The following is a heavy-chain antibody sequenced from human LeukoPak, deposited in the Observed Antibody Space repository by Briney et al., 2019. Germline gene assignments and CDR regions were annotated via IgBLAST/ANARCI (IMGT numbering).Heavy chain of an antibody. CDR2: IYSGGRT. CDR1: GFTVSSNY. D-gene: IGHD3-22*01. J-gene: IGHJ5*02. Sequence: GGSLRLSCAASGFTVSSNYMSWVRQAPGKGLEWVSLIYSGGRTYYADSVKGRLTISRDNSKNTLYLQMSSLRAEDTAVYYCVKGSTMIDYWFDPWGQGTLVTVSS. CDR3: VKGSTMIDYWFDP. V-gene: IGHV3-66*02.